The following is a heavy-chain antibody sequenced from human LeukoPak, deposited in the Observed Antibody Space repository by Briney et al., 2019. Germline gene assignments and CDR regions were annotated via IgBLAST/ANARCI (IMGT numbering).Heavy chain of an antibody. CDR2: ISGSGGST. CDR1: GFTFSSYG. CDR3: ASYDILTGYYPEPHDY. Sequence: GGSLRLSCAASGFTFSSYGMSWVRQAPGKGLEWVSAISGSGGSTYYADSVRGRFTISRDNSKNTLYLQMGSLRAEDMAVYYCASYDILTGYYPEPHDYWGQGTLVTVSS. J-gene: IGHJ4*02. D-gene: IGHD3-9*01. V-gene: IGHV3-23*01.